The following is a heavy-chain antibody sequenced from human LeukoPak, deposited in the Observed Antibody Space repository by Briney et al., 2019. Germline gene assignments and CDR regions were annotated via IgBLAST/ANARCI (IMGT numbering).Heavy chain of an antibody. J-gene: IGHJ5*02. CDR2: ISAYNGNT. CDR1: RYTFTSYG. D-gene: IGHD6-13*01. CDR3: ASVPPGIAWWFDP. V-gene: IGHV1-18*01. Sequence: APVKVSCKASRYTFTSYGISWVRQAPGQGLEWMGWISAYNGNTNYAQKLQGRVTMTTDTSTSTAYMELRSLRSDDTAVYYCASVPPGIAWWFDPWGQGTLVTVPS.